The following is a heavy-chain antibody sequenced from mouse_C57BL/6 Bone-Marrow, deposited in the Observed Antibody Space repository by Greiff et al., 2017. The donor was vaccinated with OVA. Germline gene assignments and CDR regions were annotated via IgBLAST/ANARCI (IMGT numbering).Heavy chain of an antibody. V-gene: IGHV1-81*01. CDR1: GYTFTSYG. J-gene: IGHJ3*01. D-gene: IGHD2-1*01. CDR3: APIYYGNYEFAY. CDR2: IYPRSGNT. Sequence: VKLVESGAELARPGASVKLSCKASGYTFTSYGISWVKQRTGQGLEWIGEIYPRSGNTYYNEKFKGKATLTADKSSSTAYMELRSLTSEDSAVYFCAPIYYGNYEFAYWGQGTLVTVSA.